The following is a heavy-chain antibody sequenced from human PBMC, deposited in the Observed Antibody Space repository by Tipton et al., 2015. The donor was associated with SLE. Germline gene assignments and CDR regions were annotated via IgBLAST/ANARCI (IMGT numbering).Heavy chain of an antibody. J-gene: IGHJ5*02. CDR2: IYTSGST. V-gene: IGHV4-4*07. Sequence: LRLSCTVSGGSISSYYWSWIRQPAGKGLEWIGRIYTSGSTNYNPSLKGRVTMSVDTSKNQFSLKLSSVTAADTAVYYCARDRGSSWHNWFDPWGQGTLVTVSS. CDR3: ARDRGSSWHNWFDP. CDR1: GGSISSYY. D-gene: IGHD6-13*01.